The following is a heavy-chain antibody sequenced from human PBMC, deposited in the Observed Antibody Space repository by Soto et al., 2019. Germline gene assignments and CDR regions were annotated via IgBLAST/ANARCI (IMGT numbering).Heavy chain of an antibody. CDR2: IRNGGGDT. Sequence: EVHLLESGGALVQQGGSLRLSCASSGFTLSTYAMNWVLQAPGKGLEWVSSIRNGGGDTFYADSVKGRFTISRDNSKNTQYLQMDGLRAEDTAVYYCARCLVVAGVSGWCNYFDPCGQGTLVTVSS. J-gene: IGHJ5*02. CDR3: ARCLVVAGVSGWCNYFDP. V-gene: IGHV3-23*01. D-gene: IGHD2-2*01. CDR1: GFTLSTYA.